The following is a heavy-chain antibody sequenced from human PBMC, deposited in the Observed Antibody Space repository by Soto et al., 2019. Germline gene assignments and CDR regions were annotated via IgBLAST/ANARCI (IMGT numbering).Heavy chain of an antibody. CDR2: IYPGDSDT. Sequence: PGASLKISCKGSGYSFTSYWIGWVRQMPGKGLEWMGIIYPGDSDTRYSPSFQGQVTISADKSISTAYLQWSSLKASDTAMYYCATPGFATGYYYYGMDVWGQGTTVTVSS. J-gene: IGHJ6*02. CDR3: ATPGFATGYYYYGMDV. CDR1: GYSFTSYW. V-gene: IGHV5-51*01. D-gene: IGHD3-10*01.